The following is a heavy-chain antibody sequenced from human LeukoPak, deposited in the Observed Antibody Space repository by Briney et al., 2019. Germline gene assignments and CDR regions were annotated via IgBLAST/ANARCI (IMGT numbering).Heavy chain of an antibody. D-gene: IGHD4-23*01. CDR3: ARQAGGNSGPFDY. CDR1: GGSISSINSNY. CDR2: IYNSGST. Sequence: SETLSLTCTVSGGSISSINSNYCSWIRQPPGKGLEWIGYIYNSGSTNYNPSLKSRVTISVDPSKNQFSLKLSSVTAADTAVYYCARQAGGNSGPFDYWGQGTVVTVSS. V-gene: IGHV4-59*08. J-gene: IGHJ4*02.